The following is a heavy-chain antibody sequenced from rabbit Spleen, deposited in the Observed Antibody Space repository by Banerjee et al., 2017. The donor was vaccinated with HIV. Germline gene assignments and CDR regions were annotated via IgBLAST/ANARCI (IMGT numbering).Heavy chain of an antibody. CDR2: IDPVFGIT. CDR3: ARDTGSSFSSYGMDL. J-gene: IGHJ6*01. Sequence: QSLEESGGGLVQPGGSLKLSCTASGFTLSSCYMNWVRQAPGKGLEWIGYIDPVFGITYYANWVNGRFSISRENAQNTVFLQMTSLTAADTATYFCARDTGSSFSSYGMDLWGQGTLVTVS. CDR1: GFTLSSCY. V-gene: IGHV1S7*01. D-gene: IGHD8-1*01.